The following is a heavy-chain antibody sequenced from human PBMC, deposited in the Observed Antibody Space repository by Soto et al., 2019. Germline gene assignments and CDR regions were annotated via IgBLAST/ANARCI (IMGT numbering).Heavy chain of an antibody. CDR3: ARYIPGVRYYGMDV. CDR2: IGESGTPT. V-gene: IGHV3-23*01. CDR1: GLTFSIYA. J-gene: IGHJ6*02. D-gene: IGHD2-2*01. Sequence: GGSMGLSCAASGLTFSIYAMKWVRQAPGKGLEWVSLIGESGTPTYYADSVKGRFTISRDNSGNTLFLEMYSLRAEDTAVYYCARYIPGVRYYGMDVWGQGTTVTVS.